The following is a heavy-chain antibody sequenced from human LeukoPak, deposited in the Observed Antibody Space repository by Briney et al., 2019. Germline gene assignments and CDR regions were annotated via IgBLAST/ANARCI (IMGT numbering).Heavy chain of an antibody. Sequence: SEALSLTCTVSGGSITTYYWTWIRQPPGKGLEWIGYINYSGSTNYNPSLKSRVTISVDTSKNQFSLKLSSVTAADTAVYYCARAQLNLLVDFGMDVWGQGTTVTVSS. CDR1: GGSITTYY. V-gene: IGHV4-59*01. D-gene: IGHD1-1*01. J-gene: IGHJ6*02. CDR3: ARAQLNLLVDFGMDV. CDR2: INYSGST.